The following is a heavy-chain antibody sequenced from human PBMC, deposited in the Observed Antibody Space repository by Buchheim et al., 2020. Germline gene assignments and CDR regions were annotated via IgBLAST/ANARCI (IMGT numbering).Heavy chain of an antibody. V-gene: IGHV1-69*01. CDR3: ARESLEYCSGGSCFRGFDY. D-gene: IGHD2-15*01. Sequence: QVQLVQSGAEVKKPGSSVKVSCKASGDTFSSYALSWVRQAPGQGLEWMGGIIPIFGTPNYAQKFQGRVTITADESTSTAYMELSSLRSEDTAVYYCARESLEYCSGGSCFRGFDYWGRGTL. CDR2: IIPIFGTP. J-gene: IGHJ4*02. CDR1: GDTFSSYA.